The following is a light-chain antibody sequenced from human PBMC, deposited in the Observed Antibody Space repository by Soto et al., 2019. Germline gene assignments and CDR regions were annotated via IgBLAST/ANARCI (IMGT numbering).Light chain of an antibody. J-gene: IGLJ1*01. CDR3: TSYTASSTLYV. V-gene: IGLV2-14*01. CDR1: SSDVGDYNY. CDR2: EVR. Sequence: LTQQASVSGSPGQSITISCTGTSSDVGDYNYVSWYQHHPGKAPKLMIYEVRNRPSGVSNRFSGSKSGNTASLTISGLQAEDEADYYCTSYTASSTLYVFGTGTKVTVL.